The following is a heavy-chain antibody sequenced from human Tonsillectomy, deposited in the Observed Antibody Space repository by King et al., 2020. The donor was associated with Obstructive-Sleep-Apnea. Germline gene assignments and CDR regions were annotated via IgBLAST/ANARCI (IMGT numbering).Heavy chain of an antibody. J-gene: IGHJ6*04. V-gene: IGHV4-59*01. CDR3: AGESYNSGWYGADYYYYGMDV. CDR1: GGSITNYY. CDR2: IYYSGST. Sequence: VQLQESGPGLLKPSETLSLTCTVSGGSITNYYWGWIRQPPGKGLELIGYIYYSGSTDYNPSLKIRVTISIDTSKNQFSLKLTSVTAPDTAVYYCAGESYNSGWYGADYYYYGMDVWGKGTTVIVSS. D-gene: IGHD6-19*01.